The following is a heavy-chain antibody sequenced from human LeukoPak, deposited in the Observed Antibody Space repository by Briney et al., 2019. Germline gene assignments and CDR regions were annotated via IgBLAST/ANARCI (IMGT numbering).Heavy chain of an antibody. Sequence: SETLSLTCTLCVDTLSSNSYFSGWIRQPPGKGLDWIGIIYYSGSTYYNPSLKSRVTISVDTSKKQLSLKLSSVTDADTDIYYCARHISRKGVYYSGQGTLVTVSS. CDR3: ARHISRKGVYY. J-gene: IGHJ4*02. CDR1: VDTLSSNSYF. CDR2: IYYSGST. V-gene: IGHV4-39*01. D-gene: IGHD1-14*01.